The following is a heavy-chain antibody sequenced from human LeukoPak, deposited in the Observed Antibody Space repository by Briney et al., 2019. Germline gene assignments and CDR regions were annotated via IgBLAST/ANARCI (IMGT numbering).Heavy chain of an antibody. CDR3: TKGLYSSSSGGTDF. CDR1: GFTLSNYG. D-gene: IGHD6-6*01. Sequence: PGRSLRLSCATSGFTLSNYGMHWVRQAPGKGLEWVAVVWYEGQTKFYADSVKGRFTISRDNSQNTVSLHMNSLRAEDTAVYYCTKGLYSSSSGGTDFWGQGTLVTVSS. V-gene: IGHV3-33*06. J-gene: IGHJ4*02. CDR2: VWYEGQTK.